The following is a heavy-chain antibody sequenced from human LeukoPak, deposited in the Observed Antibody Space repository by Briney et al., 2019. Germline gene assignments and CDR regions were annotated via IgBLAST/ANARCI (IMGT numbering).Heavy chain of an antibody. CDR3: AKSGGSYFSTLDS. CDR1: GFTFSTYG. V-gene: IGHV3-30*18. D-gene: IGHD1-26*01. CDR2: FSSDGYTT. J-gene: IGHJ4*02. Sequence: GGSLRLSCAASGFTFSTYGMHWVRQAPGKGLEWVTLFSSDGYTTYYADSVKGRFTISRDNSQNTLYLQMNSLGAEDTAVYYCAKSGGSYFSTLDSWGQGTLVTVSS.